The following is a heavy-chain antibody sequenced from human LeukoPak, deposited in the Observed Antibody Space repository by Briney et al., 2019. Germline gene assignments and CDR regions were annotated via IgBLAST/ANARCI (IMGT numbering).Heavy chain of an antibody. CDR3: ATLLDPTGWFDP. CDR1: GGSISSSIYY. Sequence: PSETLSLTCTVSGGSISSSIYYWGWIRQPPGKGLEWIGSIYYSGSTYYNPSLKSRVTISVDTSKNQFSLKVTSVTAADTAVYYCATLLDPTGWFDPWGQGTLVTVSS. CDR2: IYYSGST. V-gene: IGHV4-39*01. J-gene: IGHJ5*02. D-gene: IGHD3/OR15-3a*01.